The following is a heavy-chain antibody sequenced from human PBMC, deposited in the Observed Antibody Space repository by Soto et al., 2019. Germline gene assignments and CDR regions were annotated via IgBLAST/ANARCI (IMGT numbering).Heavy chain of an antibody. CDR2: IYYSGST. CDR1: GGSIRSYY. V-gene: IGHV4-59*01. Sequence: SGTLSLPCSVSGGSIRSYYWSLIRQPPGKGLEWIGYIYYSGSTNYNPSLKSRVTISVDTSKNQFSLKLSSVTAADTAVYYCATRRAPDYYYYYMDVWGKGTTVTVSS. CDR3: ATRRAPDYYYYYMDV. D-gene: IGHD3-10*01. J-gene: IGHJ6*03.